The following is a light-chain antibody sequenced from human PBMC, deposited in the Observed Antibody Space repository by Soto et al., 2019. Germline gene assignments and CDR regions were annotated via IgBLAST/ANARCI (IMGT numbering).Light chain of an antibody. Sequence: EIVLTQSPGTLSLSPGERATLSCRASQSVSSSYLVWYQQKPGQAPRLLIYGASSMDTGIPDRFSGSGSGTEFTLTISRLEPEDFAVYYCQQYGSSPYTFGQGTKLEIK. J-gene: IGKJ2*01. V-gene: IGKV3-20*01. CDR1: QSVSSSY. CDR3: QQYGSSPYT. CDR2: GAS.